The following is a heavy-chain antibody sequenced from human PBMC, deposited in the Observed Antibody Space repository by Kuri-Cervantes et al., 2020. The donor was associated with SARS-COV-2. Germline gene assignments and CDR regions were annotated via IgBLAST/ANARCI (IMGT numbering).Heavy chain of an antibody. V-gene: IGHV2-70*20. J-gene: IGHJ6*02. CDR1: GFSFSTSGMS. Sequence: SGPTLVKPTQTLTLTCTFSGFSFSTSGMSMSWVRQPPGKALEWLGMLDWDDDKYYNTALRTRLTISKDSSKNQVVLTMTNMDPVDTGTYYCARSSWESPYYYGMDVWGQGTTVTVSS. CDR3: ARSSWESPYYYGMDV. D-gene: IGHD3-16*01. CDR2: LDWDDDK.